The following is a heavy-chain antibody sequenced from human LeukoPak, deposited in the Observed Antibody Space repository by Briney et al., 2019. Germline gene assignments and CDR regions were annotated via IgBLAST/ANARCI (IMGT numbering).Heavy chain of an antibody. V-gene: IGHV1-2*06. CDR3: ARDKESGYYTNWFDP. CDR2: INPNSGGT. J-gene: IGHJ5*02. CDR1: GYTFTGYY. D-gene: IGHD3-22*01. Sequence: ASVKLSCKASGYTFTGYYMHWVRQAPGQGLEWIGRINPNSGGTNYAQTVQGRVTMTRDTSITTAYLELSRLRSDDTAVYYCARDKESGYYTNWFDPWGQGTMVSVSS.